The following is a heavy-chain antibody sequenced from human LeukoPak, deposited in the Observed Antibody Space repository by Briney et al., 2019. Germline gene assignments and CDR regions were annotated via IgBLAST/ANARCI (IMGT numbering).Heavy chain of an antibody. J-gene: IGHJ6*03. V-gene: IGHV3-21*01. Sequence: PGGSLRLSCAASGFTFSSYSMNWVRQAPGKGLEWVSCISSSSSYIYYADSVKGRFTISRDNAKNSLYLQMNSLRAEDTAVYYCATQREAYYYYMDVWGKGTTVTVSS. CDR1: GFTFSSYS. CDR2: ISSSSSYI. CDR3: ATQREAYYYYMDV.